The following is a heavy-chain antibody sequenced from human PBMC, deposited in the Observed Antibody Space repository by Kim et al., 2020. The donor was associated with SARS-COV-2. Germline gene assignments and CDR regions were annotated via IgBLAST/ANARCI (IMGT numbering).Heavy chain of an antibody. CDR1: GFTFNTYA. CDR3: ARAQNSAWHNFHH. J-gene: IGHJ1*01. D-gene: IGHD6-19*01. CDR2: ISPDGSNK. Sequence: GGSLRLSCAASGFTFNTYAMHWGRQAPGKGLEWMTVISPDGSNKYYADSVKGRFTISRDNSRNTLFLQMDSLTTEDTAVYYCARAQNSAWHNFHHSGQGT. V-gene: IGHV3-30*04.